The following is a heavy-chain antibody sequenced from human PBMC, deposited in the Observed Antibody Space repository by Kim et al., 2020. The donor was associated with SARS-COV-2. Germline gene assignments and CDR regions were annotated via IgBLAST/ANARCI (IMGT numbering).Heavy chain of an antibody. Sequence: SETLSLTCTVSGGSISSYYWSWIRQPPGKGLEWIGYIYYSGSTNYNPSLKSRVTISVDTSKNQFSLKLSSLTAADTAVYYCAREDRLSGFGYGMDVWGQGTTVTVSS. CDR3: AREDRLSGFGYGMDV. D-gene: IGHD3-10*01. CDR1: GGSISSYY. CDR2: IYYSGST. J-gene: IGHJ6*02. V-gene: IGHV4-59*01.